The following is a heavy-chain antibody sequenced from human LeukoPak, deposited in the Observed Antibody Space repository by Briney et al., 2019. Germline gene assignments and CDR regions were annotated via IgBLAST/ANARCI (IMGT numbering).Heavy chain of an antibody. J-gene: IGHJ4*02. CDR3: ARDGLLGYFDY. Sequence: GRSLRLSCAAAGFTFISYAMHWVRQAPGKGLEWVAVISYDGSNKYYADSVKGRFTISRDNSKNTLYLQMNSLRAEDTAVYYCARDGLLGYFDYWGQGPLVTVSS. V-gene: IGHV3-30-3*01. CDR1: GFTFISYA. CDR2: ISYDGSNK. D-gene: IGHD7-27*01.